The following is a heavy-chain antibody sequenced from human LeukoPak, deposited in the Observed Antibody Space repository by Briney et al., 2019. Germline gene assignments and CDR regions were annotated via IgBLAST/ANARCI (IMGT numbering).Heavy chain of an antibody. J-gene: IGHJ4*02. D-gene: IGHD2-15*01. Sequence: PGGSLRLSCAASGFTSSSYAMSCVRQAPGKGLEWVSAISGSGYTTYYADSVKGRFTISRDNSKNTLYLQMNSLRAEDTAVYYCAKGMRGGSFSPFDYWGQGTLVTVSS. CDR3: AKGMRGGSFSPFDY. V-gene: IGHV3-23*01. CDR2: ISGSGYTT. CDR1: GFTSSSYA.